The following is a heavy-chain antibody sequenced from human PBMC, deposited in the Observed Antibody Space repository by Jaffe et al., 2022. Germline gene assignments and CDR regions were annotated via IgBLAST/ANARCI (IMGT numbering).Heavy chain of an antibody. CDR2: ISWNSGSI. D-gene: IGHD2-2*01. V-gene: IGHV3-9*01. CDR1: GFTFDDYA. CDR3: AKDIGEGWDIVVVPAAISFDY. Sequence: EVQLVESGGGLVQPGRSLRLSCAASGFTFDDYAMHWVRQAPGKGLEWVSGISWNSGSIGYADSVKGRFTISRDNAKNSLYLQMNSLRAEDTALYYCAKDIGEGWDIVVVPAAISFDYWGQGTLVTVSS. J-gene: IGHJ4*02.